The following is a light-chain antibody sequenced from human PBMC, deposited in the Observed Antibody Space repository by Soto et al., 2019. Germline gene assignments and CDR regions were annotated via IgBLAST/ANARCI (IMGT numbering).Light chain of an antibody. J-gene: IGKJ1*01. V-gene: IGKV3-20*01. CDR1: QSVSSIY. CDR3: QHYGSSPKWT. Sequence: EIVLAQSSGTLSLFPGERATLSCRASQSVSSIYLAWYQQKPGQAPRLLIYGTSNRATDIPDRFSGSGSGTEFTLTISRLEPEDFAVYYCQHYGSSPKWTFGQGTKVEIK. CDR2: GTS.